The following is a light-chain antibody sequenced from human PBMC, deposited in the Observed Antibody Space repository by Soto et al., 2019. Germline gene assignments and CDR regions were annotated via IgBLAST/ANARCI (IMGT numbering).Light chain of an antibody. V-gene: IGKV3-20*01. J-gene: IGKJ1*01. CDR2: GVS. CDR1: QLISYN. CDR3: QQYGDSPQT. Sequence: EIVLTQSPGTLSLSPGDRATLSCRVSQLISYNLAWYQQKPGQAPSLLIYGVSTRATGIPARFSGSGFGTDFTLTLTRLEPEDFAVYYCQQYGDSPQTFGPGTKVDIK.